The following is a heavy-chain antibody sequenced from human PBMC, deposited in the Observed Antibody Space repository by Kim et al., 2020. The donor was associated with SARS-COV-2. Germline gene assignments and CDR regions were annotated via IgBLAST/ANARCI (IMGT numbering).Heavy chain of an antibody. CDR1: GGSISSSSYY. D-gene: IGHD6-13*01. Sequence: SETLSLTCTVSGGSISSSSYYWGWIRQPPGKGLEWIGSIYYSGSTYYNPSLKSRVTISVDTSKNQFSLKLSSVTAADTAVYYCANLSGYSSSWYFSDYYYGMDVWGQGTTVTVSS. CDR2: IYYSGST. J-gene: IGHJ6*02. CDR3: ANLSGYSSSWYFSDYYYGMDV. V-gene: IGHV4-39*01.